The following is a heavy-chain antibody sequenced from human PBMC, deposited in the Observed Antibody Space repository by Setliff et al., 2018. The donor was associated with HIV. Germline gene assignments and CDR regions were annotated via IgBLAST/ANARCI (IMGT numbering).Heavy chain of an antibody. V-gene: IGHV4-38-2*02. J-gene: IGHJ4*02. CDR2: IYHSGST. D-gene: IGHD2-2*01. CDR1: GYSISSGYY. Sequence: SETLSLTCAVSGYSISSGYYWGWIRQPPGKGLEWIGSIYHSGSTYYNPSLKSRVTISVDTSKNQFSLKLSSVTAADTAAYYCAREYCSSTSCYPYDYWGQGTLVTVSS. CDR3: AREYCSSTSCYPYDY.